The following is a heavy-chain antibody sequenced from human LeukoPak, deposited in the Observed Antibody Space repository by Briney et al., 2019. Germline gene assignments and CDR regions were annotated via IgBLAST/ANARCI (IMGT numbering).Heavy chain of an antibody. CDR2: ISSSGSTI. CDR3: AREREAHYYDSREDAFDI. CDR1: GFTFSDYY. D-gene: IGHD3-22*01. J-gene: IGHJ3*02. Sequence: GGSLRLSCAASGFTFSDYYMSWIRQAPGKGLEWVSYISSSGSTIYYADSVKGRFTISRDNAKNSLYLQMNSLRAEDTAVYYCAREREAHYYDSREDAFDIWGQGTMVTVSS. V-gene: IGHV3-11*04.